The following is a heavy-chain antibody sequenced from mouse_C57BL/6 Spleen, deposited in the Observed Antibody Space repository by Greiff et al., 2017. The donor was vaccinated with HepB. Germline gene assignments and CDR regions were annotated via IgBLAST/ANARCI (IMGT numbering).Heavy chain of an antibody. J-gene: IGHJ4*01. Sequence: VQLQQSGPELVKPGASVKMSCKASGYTFTDYNMHWVKQSHGKSLEWIGNINPNNGGTSYNQKFKGKATLTVNKSSSTAYMELRSLTSEDSAVYYCARRYYGSSYYAMDYWGQGTTVTVSS. D-gene: IGHD1-1*01. V-gene: IGHV1-22*01. CDR3: ARRYYGSSYYAMDY. CDR2: INPNNGGT. CDR1: GYTFTDYN.